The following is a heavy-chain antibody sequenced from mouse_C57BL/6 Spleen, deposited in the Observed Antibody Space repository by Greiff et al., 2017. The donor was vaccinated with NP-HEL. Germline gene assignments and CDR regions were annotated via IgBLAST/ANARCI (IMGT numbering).Heavy chain of an antibody. CDR1: GFTFSSYA. V-gene: IGHV5-4*01. Sequence: EVKVVESGGGLVKPGGSLKLSCAASGFTFSSYAMSWVRQTPEKRLEWVATISDGGSYTYYPDNVKGRFTISRDNAKNNLYLQMSHLKSEDTAMYYCARDSDYYGSIDYWGQGTTLTVSS. CDR2: ISDGGSYT. J-gene: IGHJ2*01. D-gene: IGHD1-1*01. CDR3: ARDSDYYGSIDY.